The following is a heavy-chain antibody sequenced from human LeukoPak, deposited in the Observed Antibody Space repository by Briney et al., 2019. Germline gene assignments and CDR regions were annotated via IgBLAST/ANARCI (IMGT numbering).Heavy chain of an antibody. CDR3: AREWELLGFREYHFDY. D-gene: IGHD1-26*01. J-gene: IGHJ4*02. Sequence: ASVKVSCKASGYTFTSYYIHWVRRAPGQGLEWMGWINPNSGGTNYAQKFQGRVTMTRDTSISTAYMELSRLRSDDTAVYYCAREWELLGFREYHFDYWGQGTLVTVSS. CDR1: GYTFTSYY. V-gene: IGHV1-2*02. CDR2: INPNSGGT.